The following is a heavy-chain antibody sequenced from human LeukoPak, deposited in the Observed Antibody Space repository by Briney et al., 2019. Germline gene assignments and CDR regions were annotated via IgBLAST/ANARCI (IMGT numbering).Heavy chain of an antibody. D-gene: IGHD3-10*01. CDR1: GGSISNYY. CDR2: IYTSGSP. Sequence: SETLSLTCTVSGGSISNYYWSWIRQPAGKGLEWIGRIYTSGSPNYNPSLKSRVTMSLDTSKNQFSLKLNSVTAADTAVYYCARVGYYGSGSYYRDYFEYWGQGTLVTVSS. J-gene: IGHJ4*02. V-gene: IGHV4-4*07. CDR3: ARVGYYGSGSYYRDYFEY.